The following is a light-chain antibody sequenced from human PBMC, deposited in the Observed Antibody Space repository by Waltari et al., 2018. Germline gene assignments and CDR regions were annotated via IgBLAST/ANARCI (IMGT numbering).Light chain of an antibody. CDR2: KAS. J-gene: IGKJ2*01. CDR1: QGINNW. V-gene: IGKV1D-16*01. CDR3: QQYNSAPYI. Sequence: DIQMTQSPSSLSASVGDRVTITCRASQGINNWLAWYQQKPGKAPKVLIYKASSLQGGVSSRFSGSGSGTDFTLTISSLQPEDFTSYYCQQYNSAPYIFGQGTKVEIK.